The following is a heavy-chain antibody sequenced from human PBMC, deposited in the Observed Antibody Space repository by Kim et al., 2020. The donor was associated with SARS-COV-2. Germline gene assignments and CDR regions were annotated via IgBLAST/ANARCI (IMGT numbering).Heavy chain of an antibody. CDR2: GSTI. CDR3: ARDPGADY. V-gene: IGHV3-11*01. Sequence: GSTIYYADSVKGRFTISRDNAKNSLYLQMNSLRAEDTAVYYCARDPGADYWGQGTLVTVSS. J-gene: IGHJ4*02.